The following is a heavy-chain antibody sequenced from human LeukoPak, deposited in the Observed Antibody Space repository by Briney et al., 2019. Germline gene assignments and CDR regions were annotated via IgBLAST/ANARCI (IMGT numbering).Heavy chain of an antibody. D-gene: IGHD3-10*01. CDR2: MSPDGNKK. CDR1: GFTVSSNY. V-gene: IGHV3-30-3*01. CDR3: ARDLIGRYTFDY. J-gene: IGHJ4*02. Sequence: GGSLRLSCAASGFTVSSNYVSWVRQAPGKGLDRVALMSPDGNKKYYADSVKGRFTISRDNSKNTVDLQLNSLRAEDTAVYYCARDLIGRYTFDYCGQGTLVTVSS.